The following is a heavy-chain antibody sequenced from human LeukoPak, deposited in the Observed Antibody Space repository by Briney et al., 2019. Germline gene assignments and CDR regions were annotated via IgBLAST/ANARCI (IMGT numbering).Heavy chain of an antibody. D-gene: IGHD3-3*01. J-gene: IGHJ4*02. CDR1: GFTFSKYT. CDR2: ISDGSSTI. CDR3: AKDEAYDFWSGPQSY. V-gene: IGHV3-48*01. Sequence: PGGSLSLSCAASGFTFSKYTLQWVRRARGKGLVWVSYISDGSSTIYYADSVRGRFTISRDNAKNSLYLQMNSLRAEDTALYYCAKDEAYDFWSGPQSYWGQGTLVTVSS.